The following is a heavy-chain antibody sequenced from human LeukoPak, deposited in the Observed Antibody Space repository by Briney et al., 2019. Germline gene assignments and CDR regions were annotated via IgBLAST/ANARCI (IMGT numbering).Heavy chain of an antibody. CDR2: INPNSGGT. CDR1: GYTFTVYY. CDR3: ARSGYYYGSGSYMQYFDY. V-gene: IGHV1-2*04. D-gene: IGHD3-10*01. J-gene: IGHJ4*02. Sequence: ASVNVSCKACGYTFTVYYMHWVRQATGQGLEWMGWINPNSGGTNYAQKFQGWFTMTRDTSISTAYLELSRLRSDDTDVYYRARSGYYYGSGSYMQYFDYWGQGTLVTVSS.